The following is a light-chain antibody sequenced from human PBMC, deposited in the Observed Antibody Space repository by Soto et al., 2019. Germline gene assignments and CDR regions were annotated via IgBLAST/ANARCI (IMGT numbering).Light chain of an antibody. J-gene: IGKJ3*01. CDR1: QGINSA. CDR2: DAS. CDR3: LQYNGYTV. V-gene: IGKV1-13*02. Sequence: AIQLTQSPSSLSASVGDRVTITCRASQGINSALAWYQQRPGKAPKLLIFDASSLQSGVPSRFSGGGSGTDFTLTISGLQPEDFSTYSCLQYNGYTVFGPGTKVDIE.